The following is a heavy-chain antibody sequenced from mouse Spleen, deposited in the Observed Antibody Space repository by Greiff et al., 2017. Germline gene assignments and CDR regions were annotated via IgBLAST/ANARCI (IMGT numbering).Heavy chain of an antibody. CDR2: ISSGSSTI. V-gene: IGHV5-17*01. Sequence: DVQLVESGGGLVKPGGSLKLSCAASGFTFSDYGMHWVRQAPEKGLEWVAYISSGSSTIYYADTVKGRFTISRDNAKNTLFLQMTSLRSEDTAMYYCATIYYGNYAFAYWGQGTLVTVSA. CDR3: ATIYYGNYAFAY. J-gene: IGHJ3*01. D-gene: IGHD2-1*01. CDR1: GFTFSDYG.